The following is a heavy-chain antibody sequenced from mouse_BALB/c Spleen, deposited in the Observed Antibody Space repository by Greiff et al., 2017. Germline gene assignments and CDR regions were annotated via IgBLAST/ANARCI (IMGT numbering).Heavy chain of an antibody. V-gene: IGHV1-55*01. Sequence: QVQLQQPGAELVRPGASVKLSCKASGYSFTSYWMNWVKQRPGQGLEWIGRIAPGSGSTYYNEMFKGKATLTVDTSSSTAYIQLSSLSSEDSAVYFCARGGLLLHFDYWGQGTTLTVSS. CDR1: GYSFTSYW. CDR3: ARGGLLLHFDY. D-gene: IGHD2-3*01. CDR2: IAPGSGST. J-gene: IGHJ2*01.